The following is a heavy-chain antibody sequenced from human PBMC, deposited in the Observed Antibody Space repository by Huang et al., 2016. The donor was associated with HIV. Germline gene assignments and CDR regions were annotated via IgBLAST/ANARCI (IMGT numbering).Heavy chain of an antibody. CDR2: ITGRGSSS. Sequence: EVQLLESGGGLVQPGGSLRLSCAASGFTFSSYAMSGVRQAPGKGRGWVTSITGRGSSSYYADSVKGRFTISRDNSKNTLYLQMNSLRAEDTAIYYCAKADSGAAAGSLVDYWGQGTLVTVSS. CDR3: AKADSGAAAGSLVDY. D-gene: IGHD6-13*01. J-gene: IGHJ4*02. CDR1: GFTFSSYA. V-gene: IGHV3-23*01.